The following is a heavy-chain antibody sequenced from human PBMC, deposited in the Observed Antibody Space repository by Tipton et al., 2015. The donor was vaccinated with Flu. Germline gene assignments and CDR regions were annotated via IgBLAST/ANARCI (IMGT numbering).Heavy chain of an antibody. V-gene: IGHV4-4*07. Sequence: GLVKPSETLSVTCTVSGDSISSYYWSWIRQPAGMGLEWIGRIYTTGSTEYSPSLKRRATISIDTSNNQFSLELTSVTAADTAMYYCVRSGEHTSLYVDFFQQWGQGTLVTVSS. J-gene: IGHJ1*01. CDR1: GDSISSYY. CDR3: VRSGEHTSLYVDFFQQ. CDR2: IYTTGST. D-gene: IGHD3-9*01.